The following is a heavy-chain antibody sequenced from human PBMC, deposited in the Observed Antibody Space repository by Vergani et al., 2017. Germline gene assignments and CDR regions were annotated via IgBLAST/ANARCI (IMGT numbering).Heavy chain of an antibody. D-gene: IGHD6-13*01. CDR1: GGSISSGSYY. CDR3: ARDPLYSTTWPFLLLDMDV. CDR2: FYTGGGT. V-gene: IGHV4-61*02. Sequence: QVQLQESGPGLVRPSQTLSLTCTVSGGSISSGSYYWSWFRQPAGKGLEWIGRFYTGGGTSYNPALKSRVTISVDTSKDQFSLQLSSVTAADTAVYYCARDPLYSTTWPFLLLDMDVWGQGTTVTVSS. J-gene: IGHJ6*02.